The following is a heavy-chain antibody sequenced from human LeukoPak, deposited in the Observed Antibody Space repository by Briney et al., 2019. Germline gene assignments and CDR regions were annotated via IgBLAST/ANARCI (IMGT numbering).Heavy chain of an antibody. V-gene: IGHV3-30*03. J-gene: IGHJ4*02. CDR1: GFTFSSYW. Sequence: GGSLRLSCAASGFTFSSYWMSWVRQAPGKGLEWVAIISYDGSKKYYADSVKGRFTISRDNSKNTLYLQMNSLRAEDTAVYYCARSAAAGQIVATFGYWGQGTLVIVSS. CDR3: ARSAAAGQIVATFGY. D-gene: IGHD5-12*01. CDR2: ISYDGSKK.